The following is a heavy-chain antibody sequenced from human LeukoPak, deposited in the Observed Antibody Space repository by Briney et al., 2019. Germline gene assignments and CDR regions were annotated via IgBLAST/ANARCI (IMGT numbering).Heavy chain of an antibody. CDR1: GYTFTSYG. V-gene: IGHV1-18*01. CDR3: ARDRTFGGVIVQYYFDY. D-gene: IGHD3-16*02. CDR2: ISAYNGNT. J-gene: IGHJ4*02. Sequence: VASVKVSCKASGYTFTSYGISWVRQAPGQGLEWMGWISAYNGNTNYAQKLQGRVTMTTDTSTSTAYMELRSLRSDDTAVYYCARDRTFGGVIVQYYFDYWGQGTLVTVSS.